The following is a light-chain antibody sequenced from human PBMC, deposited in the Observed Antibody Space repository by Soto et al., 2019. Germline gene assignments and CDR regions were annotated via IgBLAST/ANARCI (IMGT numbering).Light chain of an antibody. CDR3: QQYNDWPLT. V-gene: IGKV3-15*01. Sequence: EIVMTQSPATLSVSPGERATLSCRASQSVSSDLAWYHQKPGQAPRLLIYGASTRATGIPARFSGSGSGTEFTLTINSLQSEDFALYYCQQYNDWPLTFGQGTKVDIK. CDR1: QSVSSD. CDR2: GAS. J-gene: IGKJ1*01.